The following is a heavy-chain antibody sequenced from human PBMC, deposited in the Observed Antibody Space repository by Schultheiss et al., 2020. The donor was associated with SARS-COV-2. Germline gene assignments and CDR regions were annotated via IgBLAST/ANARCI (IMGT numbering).Heavy chain of an antibody. Sequence: GGSLRLSCAASGFTFSSYAMHWVRQAPGKGLEWVAVISYDGSNKYYADSVKGRFTISRDNSKNTLYLQMNSLRAEDTAVYYCARDLYGATTNYWGQGTLVTVAS. D-gene: IGHD1-26*01. V-gene: IGHV3-30*07. J-gene: IGHJ4*02. CDR3: ARDLYGATTNY. CDR2: ISYDGSNK. CDR1: GFTFSSYA.